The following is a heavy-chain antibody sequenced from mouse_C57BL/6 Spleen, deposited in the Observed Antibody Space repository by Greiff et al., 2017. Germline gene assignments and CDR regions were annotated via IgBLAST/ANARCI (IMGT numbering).Heavy chain of an antibody. CDR3: VSYYYGSSGYAMDY. CDR1: GFSFNTSA. D-gene: IGHD1-1*01. Sequence: EVKLMESGGGLVQPKGSLKLSCAASGFSFNTSAMNWVRQAPGKGLEWVARIRSKSNNYATYYAGSVKDRFTISRDDSESMLYLQMNNLKTEDTAMYYCVSYYYGSSGYAMDYWGQGTSVTVSS. J-gene: IGHJ4*01. V-gene: IGHV10-1*01. CDR2: IRSKSNNYAT.